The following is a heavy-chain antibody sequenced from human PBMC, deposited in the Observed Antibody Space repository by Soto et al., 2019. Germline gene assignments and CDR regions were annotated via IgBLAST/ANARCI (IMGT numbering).Heavy chain of an antibody. CDR1: GGSISSSSYY. CDR2: IYYSGST. Sequence: SETLSLTCTVSGGSISSSSYYFFCMRQPPWKGLEWIGSIYYSGSTYYNPSLKSRVTISVDTSKNQFSLKLSSVTAADTAVYYCARQYYYDSSGYYLDYWGQGTLVTVSS. CDR3: ARQYYYDSSGYYLDY. V-gene: IGHV4-39*01. J-gene: IGHJ4*02. D-gene: IGHD3-22*01.